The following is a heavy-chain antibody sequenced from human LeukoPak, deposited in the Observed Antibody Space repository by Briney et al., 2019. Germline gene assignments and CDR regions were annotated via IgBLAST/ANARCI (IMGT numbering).Heavy chain of an antibody. CDR3: ASLTSSRNY. Sequence: GRSLRLSCAASGFTFSSYAMHWVRQAPGKGLEWVAVISYDGSNKYYADSVKGRFTISGDNSKNTLYLQMNSLRAEDTAVYYCASLTSSRNYWGQGTLVTVSS. D-gene: IGHD6-6*01. J-gene: IGHJ4*02. V-gene: IGHV3-30-3*01. CDR1: GFTFSSYA. CDR2: ISYDGSNK.